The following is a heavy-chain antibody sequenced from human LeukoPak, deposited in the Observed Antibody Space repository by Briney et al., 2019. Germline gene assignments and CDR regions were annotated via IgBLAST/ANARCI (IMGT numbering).Heavy chain of an antibody. D-gene: IGHD3-3*01. CDR2: INHSGST. Sequence: PSETLSLTCAVYGGSFSGYYWSWIRQPPGKGLEWIGEINHSGSTNYNPSLKSRVTISVDTSKNQFSLNLSSVTAADTAVYYCARSIFARQFFDPWGQGTLVTVSS. CDR1: GGSFSGYY. V-gene: IGHV4-34*01. J-gene: IGHJ5*02. CDR3: ARSIFARQFFDP.